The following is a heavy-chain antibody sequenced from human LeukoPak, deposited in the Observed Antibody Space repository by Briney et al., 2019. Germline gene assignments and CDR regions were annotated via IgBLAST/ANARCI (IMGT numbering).Heavy chain of an antibody. CDR3: AREAKVGMLDAFDM. D-gene: IGHD2-2*01. J-gene: IGHJ3*02. CDR2: IYGGSSA. V-gene: IGHV3-66*01. CDR1: GFSLSSNY. Sequence: GGSLRHCCEASGFSLSSNYMNWVPQGPRKGRKSGYVIYGGSSAYCGDSVKGRFTISSENSKNTLYLQMNSLRDEDTALYYCAREAKVGMLDAFDMWGEGTMVSVS.